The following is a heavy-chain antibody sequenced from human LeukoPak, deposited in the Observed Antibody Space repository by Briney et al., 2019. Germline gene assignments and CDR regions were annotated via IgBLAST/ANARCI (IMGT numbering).Heavy chain of an antibody. Sequence: GGSLRLSCAASGFTFSIYAMNWVRQAPGKGLEWVSGISDSGRNTYYSDSAKGRFTISRDNSESTVYLQMNSLTAEDTAQYYCATGCVGSPNCQTTGYDHWGQGTLVTVSS. J-gene: IGHJ4*02. V-gene: IGHV3-23*01. CDR2: ISDSGRNT. CDR3: ATGCVGSPNCQTTGYDH. D-gene: IGHD2-2*01. CDR1: GFTFSIYA.